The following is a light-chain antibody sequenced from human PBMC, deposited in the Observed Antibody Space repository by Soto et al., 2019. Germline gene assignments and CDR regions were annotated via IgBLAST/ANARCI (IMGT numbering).Light chain of an antibody. CDR1: QSISNW. V-gene: IGKV1-5*03. CDR3: QQYNTYCT. J-gene: IGKJ1*01. CDR2: KAS. Sequence: DIPMTQSPSTLSASVGDRVTITCRASQSISNWLAWYQQKPGKAPKLLIYKASSLKSGVPSRFSGSGSGTEFTLTISSLQPADFATYYCQQYNTYCTFGQGTKVEIK.